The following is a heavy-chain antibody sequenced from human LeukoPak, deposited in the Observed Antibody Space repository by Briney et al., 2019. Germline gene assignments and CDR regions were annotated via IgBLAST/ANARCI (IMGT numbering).Heavy chain of an antibody. CDR2: MNPNSGNT. Sequence: ASVKVSRKASGYTLTSYDINWVRQATGQGLEWMGWMNPNSGNTGYAQKFQGRVTITRNTSISTAYMELSSLRSEDTAVYYCARLWWELPNYYYYYMDVWGKGTTVTVSS. V-gene: IGHV1-8*03. CDR3: ARLWWELPNYYYYYMDV. J-gene: IGHJ6*03. D-gene: IGHD1-26*01. CDR1: GYTLTSYD.